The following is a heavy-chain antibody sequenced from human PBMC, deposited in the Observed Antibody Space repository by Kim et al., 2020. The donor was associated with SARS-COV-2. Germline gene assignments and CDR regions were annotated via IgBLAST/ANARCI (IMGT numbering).Heavy chain of an antibody. CDR2: IYYSGST. J-gene: IGHJ4*02. CDR3: ARDPITMIVVVTAVDY. D-gene: IGHD3-22*01. Sequence: SETLSLTCTVSGGSISSGGYYWSWIRQHPGKGLEWIGYIYYSGSTYYNPSLKSRVTISVDTSKNQFSLKLSSVTAADTAVYYCARDPITMIVVVTAVDYWAQVGLVTVSS. V-gene: IGHV4-31*03. CDR1: GGSISSGGYY.